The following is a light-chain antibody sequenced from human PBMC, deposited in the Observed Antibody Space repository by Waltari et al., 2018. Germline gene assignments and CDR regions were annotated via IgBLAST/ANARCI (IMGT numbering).Light chain of an antibody. Sequence: DIQMTQSPSSLSASVGDRVTITCRASQTISTYLNWYQQKPGKAPKLLMFAASTLQSGVPSRFSGSGSGTDFTLTISSLQPEDFTTYYCQQSYNNPYTFGQGTKLEI. CDR3: QQSYNNPYT. J-gene: IGKJ2*01. CDR2: AAS. V-gene: IGKV1-39*01. CDR1: QTISTY.